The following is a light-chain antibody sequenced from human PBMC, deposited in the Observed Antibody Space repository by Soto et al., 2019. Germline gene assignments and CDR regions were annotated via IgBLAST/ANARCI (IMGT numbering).Light chain of an antibody. V-gene: IGKV1-27*01. CDR2: AAS. CDR3: QKHNSAPPVN. CDR1: QGIKNY. Sequence: DIQMTQSPSSLSASVGDRVTISCRASQGIKNYLACYQQKPGKAPKLLIYAASTLQSGVPSRFSGSGSGTDFTITISTLQPEDVATYYCQKHNSAPPVNFGPGNKVGV. J-gene: IGKJ3*01.